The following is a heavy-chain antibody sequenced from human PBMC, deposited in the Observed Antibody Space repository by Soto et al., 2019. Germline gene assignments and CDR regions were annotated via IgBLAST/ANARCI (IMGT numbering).Heavy chain of an antibody. CDR2: IYHSGST. D-gene: IGHD2-15*01. CDR3: ARKLSYCSGGSCYSYYYYYMDV. Sequence: QVQLQESGPGLVKPSGTLSLTCAVSSGSISSSNWWSWVRQPPGKGLEWIGEIYHSGSTNYNPSLKSRVTISVDKSKNQCSLKLSSVTAADTAVYYCARKLSYCSGGSCYSYYYYYMDVWGKGTTVTVSS. J-gene: IGHJ6*03. CDR1: SGSISSSNW. V-gene: IGHV4-4*02.